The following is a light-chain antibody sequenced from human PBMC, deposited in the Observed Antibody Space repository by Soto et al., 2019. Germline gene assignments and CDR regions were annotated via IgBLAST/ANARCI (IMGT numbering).Light chain of an antibody. V-gene: IGLV1-51*01. CDR3: ESWDSSLSAVV. J-gene: IGLJ3*02. Sequence: QSVLTQPPSVSAAPGQKVTISCSGSSSNIGNTYVSWFQQLPGTAPKLLIYDNNKRPSGIPDRFSGSRSGTSATLGITGLQTGDEADYYCESWDSSLSAVVFGGGTQLTVL. CDR1: SSNIGNTY. CDR2: DNN.